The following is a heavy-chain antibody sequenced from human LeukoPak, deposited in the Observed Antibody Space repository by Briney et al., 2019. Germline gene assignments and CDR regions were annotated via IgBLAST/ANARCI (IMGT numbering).Heavy chain of an antibody. CDR1: GGSMSNYY. D-gene: IGHD3-10*01. V-gene: IGHV4-59*08. Sequence: SETLSLTCSVSGGSMSNYYWNWIRQPPGKGLESIGYISYSGSTHYNPSLKSRVTISLDTSKNQFSLKLSSVTAADTAVYYCARQGYYGSGSSLIDYWGQGTLVTVSS. CDR2: ISYSGST. J-gene: IGHJ4*02. CDR3: ARQGYYGSGSSLIDY.